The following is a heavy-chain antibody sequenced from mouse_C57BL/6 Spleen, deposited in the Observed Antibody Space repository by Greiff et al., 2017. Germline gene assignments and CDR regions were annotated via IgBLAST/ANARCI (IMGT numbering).Heavy chain of an antibody. V-gene: IGHV2-9-1*01. J-gene: IGHJ1*03. CDR3: ASTTVEWYLAV. D-gene: IGHD1-1*01. Sequence: VQLVESGPGLVPPSQSLSLTCPVSGFSLTSYAISWVRQPPGKGLEWLGVIWTGGGTNYYSAPEFRLSISNDNSKSQDFVKMKSLQTDDTARYYCASTTVEWYLAVWGTGTAVTVSS. CDR1: GFSLTSYA. CDR2: IWTGGGT.